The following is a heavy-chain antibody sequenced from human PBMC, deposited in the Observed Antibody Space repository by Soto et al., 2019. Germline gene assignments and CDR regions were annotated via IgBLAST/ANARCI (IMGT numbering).Heavy chain of an antibody. V-gene: IGHV3-30*18. Sequence: VQLVESGGGVVQPGRSLRLSCAASGFSFPRFGMHWVRQAPGKGLEWVALITYEGSQIYYADAVKGRFTISRDNDDNTLSLQMDKLRTEDTATYFCAKGRGEMNWANYYGLDVWGQGNTVTVSS. D-gene: IGHD7-27*01. CDR1: GFSFPRFG. CDR3: AKGRGEMNWANYYGLDV. J-gene: IGHJ6*02. CDR2: ITYEGSQI.